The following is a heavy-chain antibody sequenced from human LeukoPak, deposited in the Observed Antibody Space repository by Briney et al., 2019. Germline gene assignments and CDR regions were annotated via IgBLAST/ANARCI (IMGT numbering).Heavy chain of an antibody. V-gene: IGHV3-33*01. J-gene: IGHJ4*02. CDR1: GISFSAHG. Sequence: GGSLRLSCAASGISFSAHGMHWVRQAPGKGLEWVAIIRFDGSNIHYADSVKGRFTISRDNSKNTLYLQMNSLRAEDTAVYSCVRDGVGATTYFGYFDPWGQGNLVTVSS. D-gene: IGHD1-26*01. CDR2: IRFDGSNI. CDR3: VRDGVGATTYFGYFDP.